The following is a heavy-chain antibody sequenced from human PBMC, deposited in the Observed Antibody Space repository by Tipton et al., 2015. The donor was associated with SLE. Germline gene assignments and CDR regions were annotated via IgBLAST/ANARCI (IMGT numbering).Heavy chain of an antibody. Sequence: TLSLTCVVSGYSISSDYYWGWIRQPPGKGLEWIGSIYHSGSSYYNPSLESRVTMSVDTSNNQFSLRLSSVTAADTAVYYCARTEWYQSFDYWGQGTLVTVSS. CDR2: IYHSGSS. J-gene: IGHJ4*02. CDR3: ARTEWYQSFDY. V-gene: IGHV4-38-2*01. CDR1: GYSISSDYY. D-gene: IGHD2-2*01.